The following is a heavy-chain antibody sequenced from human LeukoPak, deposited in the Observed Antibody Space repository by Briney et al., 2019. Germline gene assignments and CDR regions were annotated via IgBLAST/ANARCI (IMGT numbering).Heavy chain of an antibody. V-gene: IGHV1-2*02. Sequence: ASVKVSCKASGYTFTGYYMHWVRQAPGQGLEWMGWINPNSGGTNYAQKFQGRVTMTRDTSISTAYMELSRLRSDDTAVYCCASPAPYYYYGMDVWGQGTTVTVSS. J-gene: IGHJ6*02. CDR1: GYTFTGYY. CDR3: ASPAPYYYYGMDV. CDR2: INPNSGGT.